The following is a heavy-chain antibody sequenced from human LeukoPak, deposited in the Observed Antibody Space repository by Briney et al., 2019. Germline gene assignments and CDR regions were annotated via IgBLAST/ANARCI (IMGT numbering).Heavy chain of an antibody. CDR3: AREWRY. V-gene: IGHV4-4*07. CDR1: GDSISFYY. Sequence: PSETLSLTCTVSGDSISFYYWTWIRQPAGKGLQWIGRIYSSGSTSYNPSLKSRVTISLDKSKNQFSLRLTSVTAADTAVYYCAREWRYWGQGTLVTVSS. D-gene: IGHD3-3*01. J-gene: IGHJ4*02. CDR2: IYSSGST.